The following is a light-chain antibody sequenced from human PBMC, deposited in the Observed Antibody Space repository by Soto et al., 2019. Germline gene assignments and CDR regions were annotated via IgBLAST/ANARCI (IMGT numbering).Light chain of an antibody. CDR3: SSYAGSNNV. CDR2: EVN. V-gene: IGLV2-8*01. J-gene: IGLJ1*01. Sequence: QSALTQPPSASGSPGQSVTISCTGTSSDVGGYNYVSWYQQHPGKAPKLIIYEVNKRPSGVPDRFSGSKSGNTASLAVSGLQXXDEADYYCSSYAGSNNVFGTGTKVTVX. CDR1: SSDVGGYNY.